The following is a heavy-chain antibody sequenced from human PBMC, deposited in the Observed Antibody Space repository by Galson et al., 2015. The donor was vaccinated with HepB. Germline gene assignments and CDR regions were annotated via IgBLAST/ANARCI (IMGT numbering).Heavy chain of an antibody. CDR3: TRQRKRDNWNDLSWFDP. J-gene: IGHJ5*02. D-gene: IGHD1-1*01. CDR2: IRSKAYGGTT. CDR1: GFTFGDYA. V-gene: IGHV3-49*03. Sequence: SLRLSCAASGFTFGDYAMSWFRQAPGKGLEWVGFIRSKAYGGTTEYAASVKGRFTISRDDSKSIAYLQMISLKTEDTAVYYCTRQRKRDNWNDLSWFDPWGQGTLVTVSS.